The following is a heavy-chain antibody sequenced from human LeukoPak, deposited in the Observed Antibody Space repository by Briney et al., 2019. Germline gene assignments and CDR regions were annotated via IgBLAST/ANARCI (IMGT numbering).Heavy chain of an antibody. J-gene: IGHJ6*03. Sequence: ASVKVSCKASGGTFSSYAISWVRQAPGQGLEWMGGIIPIFGTANYAQKFQGRVTITTDESTSTAYMELSSLRSEDTAVYYCARGRSSGPPLDYYYMDVWGKGTTVTVSS. CDR2: IIPIFGTA. CDR1: GGTFSSYA. D-gene: IGHD6-25*01. V-gene: IGHV1-69*05. CDR3: ARGRSSGPPLDYYYMDV.